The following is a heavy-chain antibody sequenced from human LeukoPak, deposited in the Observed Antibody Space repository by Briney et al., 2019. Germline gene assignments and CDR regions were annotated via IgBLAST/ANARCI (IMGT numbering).Heavy chain of an antibody. CDR2: IYYSGST. CDR1: GGSISSYY. CDR3: ARYSYAYNWFDP. J-gene: IGHJ5*02. Sequence: SETLSLTCTVSGGSISSYYWSWIRQPPGKGLEWIGYIYYSGSTNYNPSLKSRVTISVDTSKNQFSLKLSSVTAADTAVYYCARYSYAYNWFDPWGQGTLVTVSP. V-gene: IGHV4-59*01. D-gene: IGHD5-18*01.